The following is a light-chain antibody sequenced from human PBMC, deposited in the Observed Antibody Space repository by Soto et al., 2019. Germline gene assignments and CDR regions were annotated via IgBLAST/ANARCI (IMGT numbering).Light chain of an antibody. CDR3: QQYNSYSIYA. V-gene: IGKV1-5*01. Sequence: DIPMTQSPSTLSASVGDRVTITCRASQTIRNWLAWYQQRPGRAPKLLIYDASTLQAGVPSRFSGSRSGTEFTLTISSLQPDDFATYYCQQYNSYSIYAFGQGTKLELK. J-gene: IGKJ2*01. CDR1: QTIRNW. CDR2: DAS.